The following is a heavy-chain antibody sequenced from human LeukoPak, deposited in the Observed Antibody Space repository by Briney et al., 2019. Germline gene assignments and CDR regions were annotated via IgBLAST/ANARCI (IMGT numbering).Heavy chain of an antibody. Sequence: GGSLRLSCAASGFSFSDFYMSWIRQAPGRGLEGISYIGTRSNPIYCADSVKGRFTISRDDAKNSLYLQMHSLRDEDTAVYFCAREARGSGRDFDYWGQGILVTVSS. CDR1: GFSFSDFY. CDR3: AREARGSGRDFDY. V-gene: IGHV3-11*01. CDR2: IGTRSNPI. D-gene: IGHD1-26*01. J-gene: IGHJ4*02.